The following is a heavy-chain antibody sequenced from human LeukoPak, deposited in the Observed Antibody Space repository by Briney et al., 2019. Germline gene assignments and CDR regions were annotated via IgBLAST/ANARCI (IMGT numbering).Heavy chain of an antibody. CDR1: GFSLRTSGMC. D-gene: IGHD3-22*01. CDR3: ARIRLPSINDSSGYYEFFAD. J-gene: IGHJ4*02. Sequence: SGPTLVNPTQTLTLTCTFSGFSLRTSGMCVSWIRQPPGKALEWLARIDWDDGKYYSTSLKTRLTISKDTSKNQVVLTMTNMDPVDTATYYCARIRLPSINDSSGYYEFFADWGQGTLATVSS. CDR2: IDWDDGK. V-gene: IGHV2-70*11.